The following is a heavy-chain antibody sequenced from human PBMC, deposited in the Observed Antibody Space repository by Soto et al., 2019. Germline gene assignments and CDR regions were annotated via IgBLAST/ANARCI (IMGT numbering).Heavy chain of an antibody. CDR3: ARDGRYCSGGSCYGGIDY. J-gene: IGHJ4*02. D-gene: IGHD2-15*01. Sequence: QVQLQESGPGLVKPSQTLSLTCTVSGGSISSGGYYWGWIRQHPGKGLEWIGYIYYSGSTYYNPSLKSRVTISVDTSKNQFSLKLSSVTAADTAVYYCARDGRYCSGGSCYGGIDYWGQGTLVTVSS. CDR2: IYYSGST. V-gene: IGHV4-31*03. CDR1: GGSISSGGYY.